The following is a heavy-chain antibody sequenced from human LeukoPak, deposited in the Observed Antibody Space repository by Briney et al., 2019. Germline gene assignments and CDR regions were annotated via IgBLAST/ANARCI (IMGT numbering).Heavy chain of an antibody. D-gene: IGHD3-10*01. CDR3: AKDQGYYYGWGPPYYYYGMDV. J-gene: IGHJ6*02. V-gene: IGHV3-30*18. CDR2: ISYDGSNK. Sequence: GGSLRLSCAASGFTFSSYGMHWVRQAPGKGLEWVAVISYDGSNKYYADSVKGRFTISRDNSKNTLYLQMNSLRAEDTDVYYCAKDQGYYYGWGPPYYYYGMDVWGQGTTVTVSS. CDR1: GFTFSSYG.